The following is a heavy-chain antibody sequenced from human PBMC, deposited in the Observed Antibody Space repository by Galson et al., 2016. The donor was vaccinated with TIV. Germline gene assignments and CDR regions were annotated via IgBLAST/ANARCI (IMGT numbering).Heavy chain of an antibody. CDR2: INTAVGNT. D-gene: IGHD3-22*01. V-gene: IGHV1-3*04. CDR3: ARDRTWDSSAYFDY. Sequence: SVKVSCKASGYAFQGYAMHWVRQAPEQRPEWMGWINTAVGNTKYSQRFQGRITITRDPSARTTYMELSSLRSEDSAVYYCARDRTWDSSAYFDYWGQGTLVTVSP. CDR1: GYAFQGYA. J-gene: IGHJ4*02.